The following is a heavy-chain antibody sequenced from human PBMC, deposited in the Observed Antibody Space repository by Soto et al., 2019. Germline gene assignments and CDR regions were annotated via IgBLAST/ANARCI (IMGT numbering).Heavy chain of an antibody. V-gene: IGHV3-23*01. CDR2: ISVSVGTT. J-gene: IGHJ4*02. D-gene: IGHD3-3*01. CDR1: GFTFSGYA. Sequence: WGSLRLSCEASGFTFSGYAMSWVRQGPGKGLEWVTAISVSVGTTYYADSVKGRFTVSRDNSKNTLYLQVNSLRAEDTALYYCAKATYYDFWSGSEPFEYWGQETLVTISP. CDR3: AKATYYDFWSGSEPFEY.